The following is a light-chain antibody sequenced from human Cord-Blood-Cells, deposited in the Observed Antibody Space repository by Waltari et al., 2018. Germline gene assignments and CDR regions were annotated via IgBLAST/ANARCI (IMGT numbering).Light chain of an antibody. CDR2: SNN. V-gene: IGLV1-44*01. CDR1: SPHPGSNT. Sequence: QSVLTQPPSASGTPGQRVTIPCSGSSPHPGSNTVNWYQQLPSTAPKLLIYSNNQRPAGVPDRFSGSKSGTSASLAISGLQSEDEADYYCAAWDDSLNGRVFGGGTKLTVL. J-gene: IGLJ3*02. CDR3: AAWDDSLNGRV.